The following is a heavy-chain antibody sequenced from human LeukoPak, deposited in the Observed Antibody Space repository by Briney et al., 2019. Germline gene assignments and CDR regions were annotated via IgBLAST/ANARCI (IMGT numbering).Heavy chain of an antibody. CDR3: AREKVVIAATHYYGMDV. CDR2: TYYRSNLYK. CDR1: GDIVSTNNAA. Sequence: SQTLSLTCALSGDIVSTNNAAWSWIRQSPSRGLEWLVRTYYRSNLYKYYAGSVKNRIIFNPDTSKNQFSLQLNSVTPEDTAVYYCAREKVVIAATHYYGMDVWGQGTTVTVSS. J-gene: IGHJ6*02. V-gene: IGHV6-1*01. D-gene: IGHD2-15*01.